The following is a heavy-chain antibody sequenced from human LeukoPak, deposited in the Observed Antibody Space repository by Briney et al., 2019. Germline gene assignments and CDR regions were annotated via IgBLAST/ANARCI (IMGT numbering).Heavy chain of an antibody. CDR2: ISSSGTTI. V-gene: IGHV3-11*04. CDR1: GFTFSDYY. D-gene: IGHD3-22*01. J-gene: IGHJ6*03. Sequence: GGSLRLSCAASGFTFSDYYMSWIRQAPGKGLDWVSYISSSGTTIYYADSVKGRFTISRDNSKNTLYLQMNSLRAEDTAVYYCAKDGYDSSGYPRSRYYYYYYMDVWGKGTTVTISS. CDR3: AKDGYDSSGYPRSRYYYYYYMDV.